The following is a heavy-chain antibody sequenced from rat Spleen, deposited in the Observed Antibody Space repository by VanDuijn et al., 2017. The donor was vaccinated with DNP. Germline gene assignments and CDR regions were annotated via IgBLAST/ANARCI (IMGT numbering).Heavy chain of an antibody. CDR2: ISTSGEYS. CDR3: ATGVYGGYEDWFAN. Sequence: EVQLAESGGGLVQPGRSLKLSCAASGFTFSKYGMAWVRQAPTKGLEWVASISTSGEYSHYRDSVKGRFTISSDNAKDNQYLQMDSLRPEDTATYYCATGVYGGYEDWFANWGQGTLVTVSS. CDR1: GFTFSKYG. V-gene: IGHV5S13*01. D-gene: IGHD1-11*01. J-gene: IGHJ3*01.